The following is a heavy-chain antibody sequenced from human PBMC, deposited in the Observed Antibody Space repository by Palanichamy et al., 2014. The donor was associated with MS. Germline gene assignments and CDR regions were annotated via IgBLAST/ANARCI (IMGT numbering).Heavy chain of an antibody. CDR3: ARDLSKAQQLVPPFDY. D-gene: IGHD6-13*01. Sequence: QVQLVQSGAEVKKPGASVKVSCKASGYTFTGYGISWVRQAPGQGLEWMGWISAYNGNTNYAQKLQGRVTMTTDTSASTAYMELRSLRSDDTAVYYCARDLSKAQQLVPPFDYWGQGTLVTVSS. J-gene: IGHJ4*02. CDR1: GYTFTGYG. V-gene: IGHV1-18*01. CDR2: ISAYNGNT.